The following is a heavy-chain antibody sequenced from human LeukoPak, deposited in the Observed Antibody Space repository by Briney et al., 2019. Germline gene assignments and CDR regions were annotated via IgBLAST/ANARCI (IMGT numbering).Heavy chain of an antibody. CDR2: IGTAGDT. J-gene: IGHJ6*02. CDR3: ARASNGWFGSYGMDV. V-gene: IGHV3-13*01. Sequence: GGSLRLSCAASGFTFNSYDMHWVRQATGKGLEWVSAIGTAGDTYYPGSVKGRFTISRENAKNSLYLQMNSLRAGDTAVYYCARASNGWFGSYGMDVWGQGTTVTVSS. CDR1: GFTFNSYD. D-gene: IGHD3-10*01.